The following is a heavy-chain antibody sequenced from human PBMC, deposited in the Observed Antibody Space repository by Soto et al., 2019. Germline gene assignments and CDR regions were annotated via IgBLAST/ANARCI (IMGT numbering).Heavy chain of an antibody. D-gene: IGHD2-15*01. V-gene: IGHV3-23*01. Sequence: EVQLLESGGGLVQPGGSLRLSCAASGFTFSSYAMSWVRQAPGKRLEWVSAISGSGGSTYYADSVKGRFTISRDNFKYTLYLQMNSQRAEDTAVYYCANGYCSGGSCYPAFDYWGQGTLVTVSS. CDR1: GFTFSSYA. CDR2: ISGSGGST. CDR3: ANGYCSGGSCYPAFDY. J-gene: IGHJ4*02.